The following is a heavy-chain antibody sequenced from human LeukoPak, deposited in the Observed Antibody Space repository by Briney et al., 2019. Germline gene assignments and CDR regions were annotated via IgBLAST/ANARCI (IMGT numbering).Heavy chain of an antibody. V-gene: IGHV3-23*01. CDR3: ARQDAVAGTGFDY. CDR1: GFTFSTYA. CDR2: ISGSGGST. Sequence: GGSLRLSCAASGFTFSTYAMSWVRQAPGKGLEWVSGISGSGGSTNYADSVKGRFTISRDNSKNTLYLQMNSLRAEDAAVYYCARQDAVAGTGFDYWGQGTLVTVSS. D-gene: IGHD6-19*01. J-gene: IGHJ4*02.